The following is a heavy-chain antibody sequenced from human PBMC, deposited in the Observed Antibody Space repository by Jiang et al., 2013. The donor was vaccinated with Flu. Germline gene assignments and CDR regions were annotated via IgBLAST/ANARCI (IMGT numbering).Heavy chain of an antibody. V-gene: IGHV3-74*01. J-gene: IGHJ4*02. CDR2: MNSDGTRT. CDR3: ARDRLGGRTAFDQ. CDR1: GFTFSDHW. Sequence: VQLVESGGGLVPPGGSQRLSCVVSGFTFSDHWMHWVRQAPGKGLVWVSRMNSDGTRTHYADSVKGRFTISGDNAKNTLYLQMSSLGVDDTAVYFCARDRLGGRTAFDQWGQGTLVTVSS. D-gene: IGHD3-16*01.